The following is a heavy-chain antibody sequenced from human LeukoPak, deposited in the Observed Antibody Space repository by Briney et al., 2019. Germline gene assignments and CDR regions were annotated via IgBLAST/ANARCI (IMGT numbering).Heavy chain of an antibody. Sequence: KPSETLSLTCTVSGDSLNTYYWTWIRQTPGKELEWIGFVASSGSSNYNPSLKSRVSISIDTSKNQFSLALTSVTPADTAVYYCARVVRGVVTSNWFDPWDQGTLVSVSS. CDR3: ARVVRGVVTSNWFDP. V-gene: IGHV4-59*01. D-gene: IGHD2-21*02. J-gene: IGHJ5*02. CDR1: GDSLNTYY. CDR2: VASSGSS.